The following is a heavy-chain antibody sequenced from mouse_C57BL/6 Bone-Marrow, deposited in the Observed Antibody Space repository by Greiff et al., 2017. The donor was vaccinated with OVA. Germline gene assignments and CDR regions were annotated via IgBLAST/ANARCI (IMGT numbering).Heavy chain of an antibody. V-gene: IGHV5-12*01. D-gene: IGHD4-1*01. CDR1: GFTFSDYY. CDR2: ISNGGGST. J-gene: IGHJ4*01. Sequence: EVMLVESGGGLVQPGGSLKLSCAASGFTFSDYYMYWVRQTPEKRLEWVAYISNGGGSTYYPDTVKGRFTISRDNAKNTLYLQMSRLKSEDTAMYYCARHRAWDFYYAMDYWGQGTSVTVSS. CDR3: ARHRAWDFYYAMDY.